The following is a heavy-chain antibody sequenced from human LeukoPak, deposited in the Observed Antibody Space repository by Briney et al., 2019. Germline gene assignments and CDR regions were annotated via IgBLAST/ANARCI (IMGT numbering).Heavy chain of an antibody. Sequence: GGSLKLSCAASGFTFSNYGMHWVRQTPGKGLEWLAIISYDGTNKYYADSVKGRFTISRDNSKNALYLQMNSLRAEDTAVYYCAKKIGTAASLVAFDIWGQGTMVTVSS. J-gene: IGHJ3*02. CDR2: ISYDGTNK. D-gene: IGHD2-2*01. V-gene: IGHV3-30*18. CDR3: AKKIGTAASLVAFDI. CDR1: GFTFSNYG.